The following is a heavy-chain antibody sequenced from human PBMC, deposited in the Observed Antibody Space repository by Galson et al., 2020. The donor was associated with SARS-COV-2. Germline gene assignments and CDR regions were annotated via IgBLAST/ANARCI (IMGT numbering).Heavy chain of an antibody. D-gene: IGHD5-18*01. J-gene: IGHJ4*02. CDR3: ARDEGYSSGYTAPDY. V-gene: IGHV4-39*07. Sequence: SQTLSLTCTVSGGSISSSNYFWGWIRQPPGKGLEWIGSIYYSGSTYYNPSLKSRVTISLDTSKNQFSLRLISVTAADTAVYFCARDEGYSSGYTAPDYWGQGTLVIVSS. CDR2: IYYSGST. CDR1: GGSISSSNYF.